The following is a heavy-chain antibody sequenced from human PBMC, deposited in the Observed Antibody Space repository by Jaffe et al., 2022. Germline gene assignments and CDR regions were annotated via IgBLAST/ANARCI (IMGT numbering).Heavy chain of an antibody. CDR2: ISYDGSNK. D-gene: IGHD1-7*01. Sequence: QVQLVESGGGVVQPGRSLRLSCAASGFTFSSYGMHWVRQAPGKGLEWVAVISYDGSNKYYADSVKGRFTISRDNSKNTLYLQMNSLRAEDTAVYYCAKDEWTGTTGRAFDIWGQGTMVTVSS. CDR1: GFTFSSYG. J-gene: IGHJ3*02. V-gene: IGHV3-30*18. CDR3: AKDEWTGTTGRAFDI.